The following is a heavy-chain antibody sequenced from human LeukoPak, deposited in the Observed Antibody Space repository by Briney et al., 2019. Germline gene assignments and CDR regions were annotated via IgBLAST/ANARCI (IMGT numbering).Heavy chain of an antibody. D-gene: IGHD1-14*01. V-gene: IGHV4-4*09. CDR2: IYTSGST. Sequence: SETLSLTCTVSGGSISSYYWSWIRQPPGKGLEWIGYIYTSGSTNYNPSLKSRVTISVDTSKNQFSPKLSSVTAADTAVYYCARSNRYYYYYMDVWGKGTTVTVSS. CDR3: ARSNRYYYYYMDV. J-gene: IGHJ6*03. CDR1: GGSISSYY.